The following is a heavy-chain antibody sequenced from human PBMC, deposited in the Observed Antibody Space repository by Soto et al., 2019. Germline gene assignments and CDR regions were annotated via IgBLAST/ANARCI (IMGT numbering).Heavy chain of an antibody. Sequence: QVQLVQSGAEVKKPGASVKVSCKASKYNFTAFYIHWVRQAPGRGLEWLGWINPKSGSTSYAQKFQGRVTLTTDTSISALYMDLNRLTSDDTAIYYCARAGLFFAMDVWGQGTAITVSS. CDR3: ARAGLFFAMDV. CDR1: KYNFTAFY. J-gene: IGHJ6*02. V-gene: IGHV1-2*02. D-gene: IGHD6-19*01. CDR2: INPKSGST.